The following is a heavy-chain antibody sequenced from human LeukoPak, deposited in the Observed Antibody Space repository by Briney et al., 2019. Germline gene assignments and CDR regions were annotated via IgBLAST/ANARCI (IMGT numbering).Heavy chain of an antibody. J-gene: IGHJ4*02. CDR3: ARGVLRYFVALDS. V-gene: IGHV1-8*01. CDR2: MNPNSGNT. CDR1: GYTFTTYD. D-gene: IGHD3-9*01. Sequence: ASVKVSCKASGYTFTTYDITWVRQATGQGLEWMGWMNPNSGNTGYAQKFQGRVTMTRDTSISTAYMELSSLRSEDTAVYYCARGVLRYFVALDSWGQGTLVTVSS.